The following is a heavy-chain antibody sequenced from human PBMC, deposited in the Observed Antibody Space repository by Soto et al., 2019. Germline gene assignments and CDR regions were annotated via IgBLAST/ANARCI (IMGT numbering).Heavy chain of an antibody. CDR3: ARDSYYYDSSGYYYPADY. V-gene: IGHV3-33*01. J-gene: IGHJ4*02. Sequence: PGGSLRLSCAASGFTFSSYGMHWVRQAPGKGLEWVAVIWYDGSNKYYADSVKGRFTISRDNSKNTPYLQMNSLRAEDTAVYYCARDSYYYDSSGYYYPADYWGQGALVTVSS. CDR2: IWYDGSNK. D-gene: IGHD3-22*01. CDR1: GFTFSSYG.